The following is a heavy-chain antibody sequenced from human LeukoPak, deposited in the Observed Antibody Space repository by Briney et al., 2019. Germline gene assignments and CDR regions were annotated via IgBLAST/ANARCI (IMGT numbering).Heavy chain of an antibody. CDR3: ARHGYCSSTSCYPEYYYYGMDV. D-gene: IGHD2-2*03. CDR2: IIPIFGTA. J-gene: IGHJ6*02. Sequence: ASVKVSCKASGGTFSSYAISWVRQAPGQGLEWMGGIIPIFGTANYAQKFQGRVTITADESTNTAYMELSSLRSEDTAVYYCARHGYCSSTSCYPEYYYYGMDVWGQGTTVTVSS. V-gene: IGHV1-69*13. CDR1: GGTFSSYA.